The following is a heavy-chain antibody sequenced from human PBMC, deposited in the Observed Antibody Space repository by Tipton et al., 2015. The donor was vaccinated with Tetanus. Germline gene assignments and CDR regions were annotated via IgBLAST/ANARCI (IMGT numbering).Heavy chain of an antibody. J-gene: IGHJ4*01. CDR2: ISGSGGST. V-gene: IGHV3-23*01. CDR1: GFTFSSYG. Sequence: SLRLSCAASGFTFSSYGMSWVRQAPGKGLEWVSAISGSGGSTYYADSVKGRFTISRDNSKNTLYLQMNSLRAEDTSVYYCAKAEQWLGCFGYWGHGNLFSASS. D-gene: IGHD6-19*01. CDR3: AKAEQWLGCFGY.